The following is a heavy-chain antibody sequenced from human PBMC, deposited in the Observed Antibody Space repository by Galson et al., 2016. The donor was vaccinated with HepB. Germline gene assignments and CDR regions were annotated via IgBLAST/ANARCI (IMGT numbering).Heavy chain of an antibody. CDR1: GGSISDGGYY. CDR3: TRGGSGYSRDCFDY. D-gene: IGHD3-3*01. J-gene: IGHJ4*02. V-gene: IGHV4-31*03. CDR2: IYYGGNT. Sequence: TLSLTCTVSGGSISDGGYYWSWIRQHPGKGLEWIGYIYYGGNTYYNPSLKSRVSISIDTSKNEFSLKVNSVTAADTAVYYCTRGGSGYSRDCFDYWGQGTLVPVSS.